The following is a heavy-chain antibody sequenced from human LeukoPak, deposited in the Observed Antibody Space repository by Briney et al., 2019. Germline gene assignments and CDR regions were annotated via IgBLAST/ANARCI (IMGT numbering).Heavy chain of an antibody. J-gene: IGHJ4*02. D-gene: IGHD3-16*01. CDR1: GGSFSGYY. Sequence: SETPSLTCAVYGGSFSGYYWSWIRQPPGKGLEWIGEINHSGSTNYNPSLKSRVTISVDTSKNQFSLQLNSVTPEDTAVYYCARELKRFGGSYYEYWGQGTLVTVSS. CDR2: INHSGST. CDR3: ARELKRFGGSYYEY. V-gene: IGHV4-34*01.